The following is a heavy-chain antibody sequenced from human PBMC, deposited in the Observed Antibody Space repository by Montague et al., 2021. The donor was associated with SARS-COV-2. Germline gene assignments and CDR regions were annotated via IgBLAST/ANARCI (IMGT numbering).Heavy chain of an antibody. CDR1: GGSISSYY. CDR3: ARIWYSNGYHGMYYFDY. CDR2: IYYSGST. J-gene: IGHJ4*02. V-gene: IGHV4-59*01. D-gene: IGHD3-22*01. Sequence: SETLSLTCTVSGGSISSYYWSWIRQPPGKGLEWIGYIYYSGSTNYNPSLKSRVTISVDTSKNQFSLKLSSVTAADTAVYYCARIWYSNGYHGMYYFDYWGQGTLVTVSS.